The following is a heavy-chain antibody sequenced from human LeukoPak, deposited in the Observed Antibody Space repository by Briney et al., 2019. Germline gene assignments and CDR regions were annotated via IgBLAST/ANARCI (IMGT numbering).Heavy chain of an antibody. CDR1: GGSISSYY. J-gene: IGHJ4*02. CDR2: IYYSGST. V-gene: IGHV4-39*07. D-gene: IGHD6-6*01. CDR3: ARAARARKHEFDY. Sequence: SETLSLTCTVSGGSISSYYWGWIRQPPGKGLEWIGSIYYSGSTNYNPSLKSRVTISVDTSKNQFSLKLSSVTAADTAVYYCARAARARKHEFDYWGQGTLVTVSS.